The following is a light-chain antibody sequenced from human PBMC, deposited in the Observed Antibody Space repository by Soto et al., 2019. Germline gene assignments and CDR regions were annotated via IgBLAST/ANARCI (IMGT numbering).Light chain of an antibody. V-gene: IGKV1-5*01. CDR2: DAS. Sequence: DIQMTQSPSTLSSSVGDRVTITCRASQSISSWLAWYQQKPGNDPKLLIYDASSLERGVPSRFSGSGSGTEFTLTISSLQPDDFATYYCQQYNSYSALTFGGGTKVEIK. CDR1: QSISSW. CDR3: QQYNSYSALT. J-gene: IGKJ4*01.